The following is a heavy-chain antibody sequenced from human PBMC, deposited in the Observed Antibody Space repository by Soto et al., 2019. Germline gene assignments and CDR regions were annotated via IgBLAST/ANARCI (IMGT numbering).Heavy chain of an antibody. CDR1: GYTLTELS. D-gene: IGHD4-17*01. CDR3: ATDGLPHVAQGNVWVSAKLTEPLDY. CDR2: FDPEDGET. Sequence: ASVKVSCKVSGYTLTELSMHWVRQAPGKGLEWMGGFDPEDGETIYAQKFQGRVTMTEDTSTDTAYMELSSLRSEDTAVYYCATDGLPHVAQGNVWVSAKLTEPLDYWGQGTLVTVSS. V-gene: IGHV1-24*01. J-gene: IGHJ4*02.